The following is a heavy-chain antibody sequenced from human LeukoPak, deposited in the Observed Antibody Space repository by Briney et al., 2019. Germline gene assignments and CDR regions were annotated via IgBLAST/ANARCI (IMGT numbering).Heavy chain of an antibody. V-gene: IGHV3-30-3*01. CDR3: ARGTPHSYYYDSSGYPFEH. Sequence: GGSLRLSCAASGFTFSSYAMHWVRQAPGKGLEWVAVISYDGSNKYYADSVKGRFTISRDNSKNTLYLQMNSLRAEDTAVYYCARGTPHSYYYDSSGYPFEHWGQGTLVTVSS. D-gene: IGHD3-22*01. J-gene: IGHJ1*01. CDR1: GFTFSSYA. CDR2: ISYDGSNK.